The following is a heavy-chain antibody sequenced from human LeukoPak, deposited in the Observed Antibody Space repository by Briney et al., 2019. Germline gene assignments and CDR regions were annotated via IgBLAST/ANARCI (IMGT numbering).Heavy chain of an antibody. CDR3: ARDLNYVWGSYEFDY. CDR1: GYTFTSYY. V-gene: IGHV1-46*01. D-gene: IGHD3-16*01. CDR2: INPSGGST. J-gene: IGHJ4*02. Sequence: ASVKVSCKASGYTFTSYYMHWVRQAPGQGLEWMGIINPSGGSTSYAQKFQGRVTMTRDTSTNTVYMELSSLRSEDTAVYYCARDLNYVWGSYEFDYWGQGTLVTVSS.